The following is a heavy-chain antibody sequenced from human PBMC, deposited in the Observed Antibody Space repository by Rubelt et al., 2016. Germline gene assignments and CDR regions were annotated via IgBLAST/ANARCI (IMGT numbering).Heavy chain of an antibody. J-gene: IGHJ6*02. CDR1: GFSLSTSGMC. Sequence: QVTLRESGPALVKPTQTLTLTCTFSGFSLSTSGMCVSWIRQPPGKALEWLARIDWDDDKYYSTSLKTRLTISKDTPKNQVVLTMTNIDPVDTATYYCARTLLPDYYDSSGGMDVWGQGTTVTVSS. CDR2: IDWDDDK. D-gene: IGHD3-22*01. CDR3: ARTLLPDYYDSSGGMDV. V-gene: IGHV2-70*15.